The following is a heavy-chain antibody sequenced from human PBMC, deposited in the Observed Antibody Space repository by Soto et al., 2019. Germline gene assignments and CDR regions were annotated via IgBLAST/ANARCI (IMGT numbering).Heavy chain of an antibody. CDR2: IIHILGIA. CDR1: GGTFSSYP. D-gene: IGHD3-10*01. CDR3: AKVRGSYGMDV. V-gene: IGHV1-69*02. Sequence: QVQLVQSGAEVKKPGSSVKVSCKGSGGTFSSYPISWVRQAPGPGLEWMGRIIHILGIAKHAQKLQGRVTITADQSTSTAYMELSSLSSEDTAVYYCAKVRGSYGMDVWGQGTTVTVSS. J-gene: IGHJ6*02.